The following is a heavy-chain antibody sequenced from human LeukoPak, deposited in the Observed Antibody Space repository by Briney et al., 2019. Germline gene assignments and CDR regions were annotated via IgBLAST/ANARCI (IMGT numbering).Heavy chain of an antibody. CDR2: SRNKANSYTT. Sequence: GGSLRLACAASGFTFSDHYMDWVRQAPGKGLEWVGRSRNKANSYTTDYAASAGGRFAISRDDSKSSLYLQMNSLKTEDTAVYYCASLDSSGHHWGQGTLVTVSS. CDR1: GFTFSDHY. V-gene: IGHV3-72*01. CDR3: ASLDSSGHH. J-gene: IGHJ1*01. D-gene: IGHD3-22*01.